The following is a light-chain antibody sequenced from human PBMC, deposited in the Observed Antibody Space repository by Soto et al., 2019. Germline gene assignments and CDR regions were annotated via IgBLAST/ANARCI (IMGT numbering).Light chain of an antibody. CDR3: QQGHNWPLT. V-gene: IGKV3-15*01. J-gene: IGKJ2*01. CDR2: STS. Sequence: EIVMTQSPATLSVSPGERATLSCRASQSISTELAWYQQKPGQAPRLLIYSTSTSATGVPARFTGSGSGSAFTLTISGLQSEDFAVYYCQQGHNWPLTFGQGTRLEI. CDR1: QSISTE.